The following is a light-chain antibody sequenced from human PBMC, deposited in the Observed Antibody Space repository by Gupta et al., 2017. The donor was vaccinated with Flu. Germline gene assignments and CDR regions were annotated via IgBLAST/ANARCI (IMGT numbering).Light chain of an antibody. J-gene: IGKJ2*01. CDR2: LGS. V-gene: IGKV2-28*01. CDR3: RQALQTPYT. CDR1: QSLLHSNGYNY. Sequence: VTPGEPASISCRSSQSLLHSNGYNYLDWYLQKPGQSPQLLIYLGSNRASGVPDRFSGSGSGTDFTLKISRVEAEDVRVYYCRQALQTPYTFGQGTKLEIK.